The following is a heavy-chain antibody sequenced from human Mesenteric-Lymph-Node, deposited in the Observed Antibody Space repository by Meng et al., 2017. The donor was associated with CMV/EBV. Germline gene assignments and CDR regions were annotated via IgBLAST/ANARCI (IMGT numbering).Heavy chain of an antibody. D-gene: IGHD3-16*01. CDR3: TRDLGGASGY. Sequence: GGSLRLSCAASGFTFSSYAMHWVRQAPGKGLEWVASIKRDESEKHYVDSVKGRFTISRDNAKNSLSLQMNSLRAEDTAVYYCTRDLGGASGYWGQGTLVTVSS. V-gene: IGHV3-7*01. CDR2: IKRDESEK. CDR1: GFTFSSYA. J-gene: IGHJ4*02.